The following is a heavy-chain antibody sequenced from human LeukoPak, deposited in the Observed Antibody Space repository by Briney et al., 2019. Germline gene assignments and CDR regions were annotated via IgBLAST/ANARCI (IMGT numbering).Heavy chain of an antibody. J-gene: IGHJ4*02. CDR1: GFTFSDYY. Sequence: LRLSCAASGFTFSDYYMSWIRQAPGKGLEWIGEINHSGSTNYNPSLKSRVTISVDTSKNQFSLKLSSVTVADTAVIYCARGTVEMATIGWGQGTLVTVSS. CDR3: ARGTVEMATIG. D-gene: IGHD5-24*01. V-gene: IGHV4-34*01. CDR2: INHSGST.